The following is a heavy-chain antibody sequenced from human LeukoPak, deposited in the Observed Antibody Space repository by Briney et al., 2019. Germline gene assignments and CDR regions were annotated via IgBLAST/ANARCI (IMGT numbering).Heavy chain of an antibody. CDR1: GITVSSNY. J-gene: IGHJ4*02. CDR2: IYSGGST. V-gene: IGHV3-53*01. Sequence: PGGSLRLSCAASGITVSSNYMSWVRQAPGKGLEWVSIIYSGGSTYYADSVKGRFSISRDNAKNSLYLQMSGLRAEDTAVYYCARENWYYDSSGSYQKYPSDYWGQGTLVTVSS. CDR3: ARENWYYDSSGSYQKYPSDY. D-gene: IGHD3-22*01.